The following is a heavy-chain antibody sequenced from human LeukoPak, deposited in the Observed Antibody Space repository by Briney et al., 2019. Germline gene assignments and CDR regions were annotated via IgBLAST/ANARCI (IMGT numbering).Heavy chain of an antibody. V-gene: IGHV4-4*07. J-gene: IGHJ4*02. CDR1: RGSISIYY. D-gene: IGHD3-10*01. CDR2: IYISGST. Sequence: PSETLSLTPTVPRGSISIYYWSSIPQPAGEGLYWIVRIYISGSTNYNPSLKSRVTLSVDTSKNQFSLKQCSVTAADTAVYYCARDGQGSGSYEYYCGPGTLFTVSS. CDR3: ARDGQGSGSYEYY.